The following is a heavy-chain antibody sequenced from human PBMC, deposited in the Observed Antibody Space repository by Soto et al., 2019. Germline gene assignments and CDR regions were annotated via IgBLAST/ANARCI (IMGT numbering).Heavy chain of an antibody. D-gene: IGHD3-10*01. Sequence: QLQLVQSGVEVKKPGSSLKVSCQASGDTLTSYGISWVRQAPGQGLEWMGWVSPYSGNTNYSPKVQGRVTFTTDTTTSTAYMELRSLTSDDTAVYYCAAGTFLGPWQYWGQGTLVTVSS. V-gene: IGHV1-18*01. J-gene: IGHJ4*02. CDR3: AAGTFLGPWQY. CDR2: VSPYSGNT. CDR1: GDTLTSYG.